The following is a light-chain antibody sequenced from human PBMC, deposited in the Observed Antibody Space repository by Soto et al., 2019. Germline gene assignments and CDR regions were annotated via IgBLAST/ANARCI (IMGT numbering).Light chain of an antibody. Sequence: VLAQPPSASGTPGQRVTISCSGGSSNIGRNHVYWYQQLPGAAPKLLIYKNNQRPSGVPDRFSGSKSGTSASLAISGLRSEDEADYYCAAWDDSLTVFFGGGTKVTVL. CDR3: AAWDDSLTVF. J-gene: IGLJ2*01. CDR1: SSNIGRNH. V-gene: IGLV1-47*01. CDR2: KNN.